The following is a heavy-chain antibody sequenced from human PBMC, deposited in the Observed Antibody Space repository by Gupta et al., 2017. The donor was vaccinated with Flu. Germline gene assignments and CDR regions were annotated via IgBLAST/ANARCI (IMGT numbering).Heavy chain of an antibody. V-gene: IGHV1-69*06. J-gene: IGHJ5*02. Sequence: EVKKPGSSVKVSCKASGGTFSSYAISWVRQAPGQGLEWMGGIIPIFGTANYAQKFQGRVTITADKSTSTAYMELRSLRSEDTAVYYCARSKPDSSGWYRGGWFDPWGQGTLVTVSS. D-gene: IGHD6-19*01. CDR3: ARSKPDSSGWYRGGWFDP. CDR1: GGTFSSYA. CDR2: IIPIFGTA.